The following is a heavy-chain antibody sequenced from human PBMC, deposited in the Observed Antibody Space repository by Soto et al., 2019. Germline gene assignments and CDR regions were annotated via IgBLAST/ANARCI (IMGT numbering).Heavy chain of an antibody. CDR2: IYHSGST. Sequence: SETLSLTCAVSGGSISSGGYSWSWIRQAPGKGLEWIGYIYHSGSTYYNPSLKSRVTISVDRSKNQFSLKLSSVTAADTAVYYCASSHAGAHITAAVHWGQGTLVTVSS. J-gene: IGHJ4*02. V-gene: IGHV4-30-2*01. CDR3: ASSHAGAHITAAVH. CDR1: GGSISSGGYS. D-gene: IGHD6-13*01.